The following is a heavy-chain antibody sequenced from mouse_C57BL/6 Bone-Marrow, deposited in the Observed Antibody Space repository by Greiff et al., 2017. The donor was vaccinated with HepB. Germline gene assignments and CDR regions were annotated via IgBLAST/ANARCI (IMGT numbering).Heavy chain of an antibody. CDR2: ISSGSSTI. Sequence: EVMLVESGGGLVKPGGSLKLSCAASGFTFSDYGMHWVRQAPEKGLEWVAYISSGSSTIYYADTVKGRFTISIDNAKNTLFLQRTSLRSEDTAMYYCARPIIRAWFAYWGQGTLVTVSA. V-gene: IGHV5-17*01. CDR1: GFTFSDYG. J-gene: IGHJ3*01. D-gene: IGHD1-1*01. CDR3: ARPIIRAWFAY.